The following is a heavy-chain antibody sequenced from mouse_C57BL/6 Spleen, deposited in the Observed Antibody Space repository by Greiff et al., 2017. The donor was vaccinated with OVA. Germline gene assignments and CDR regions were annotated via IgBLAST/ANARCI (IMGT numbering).Heavy chain of an antibody. J-gene: IGHJ4*01. D-gene: IGHD2-5*01. CDR1: GYSFTDYN. CDR3: ARGRDYSNYYASDY. CDR2: INPNYGTT. Sequence: EVQLQPSGPELVKPGASVKISCKASGYSFTDYNMNWVKQSNGKSLEWIGVINPNYGTTSSNQKFKGKATLTVDQSSSTAYMQLNSLPSEDSAVYYCARGRDYSNYYASDYCGQGTSVTVSS. V-gene: IGHV1-39*01.